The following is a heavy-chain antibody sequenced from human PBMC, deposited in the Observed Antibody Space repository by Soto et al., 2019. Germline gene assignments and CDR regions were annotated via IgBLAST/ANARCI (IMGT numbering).Heavy chain of an antibody. J-gene: IGHJ6*02. CDR3: ARGFWATGGGNYYYSMDV. D-gene: IGHD2-15*01. CDR1: GGPISSYS. CDR2: LSYGGSP. V-gene: IGHV4-59*13. Sequence: QGLLQESGPRLVKASESLSLTCTVSGGPISSYSWSWIRQTPGKGLEWIGYLSYGGSPNYNPSLESLVTITINTTATQFSLKLKSLTAADTAVHYCARGFWATGGGNYYYSMDVWGQGTTVRVS.